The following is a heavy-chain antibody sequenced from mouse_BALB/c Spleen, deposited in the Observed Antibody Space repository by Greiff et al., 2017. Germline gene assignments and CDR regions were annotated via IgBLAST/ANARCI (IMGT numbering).Heavy chain of an antibody. CDR3: ARGGEYDALY. J-gene: IGHJ2*01. V-gene: IGHV1-4*02. Sequence: QVQLQQSAAELARPGASVKMSCKASGYTFTSYTMHWVKQRPGQGLEWIGYINPSSGYTEYNQKFKDKTTLTADKSSSTAYMQLSSLTSEDSAVYYCARGGEYDALYWGQGTTLTVSS. D-gene: IGHD2-3*01. CDR1: GYTFTSYT. CDR2: INPSSGYT.